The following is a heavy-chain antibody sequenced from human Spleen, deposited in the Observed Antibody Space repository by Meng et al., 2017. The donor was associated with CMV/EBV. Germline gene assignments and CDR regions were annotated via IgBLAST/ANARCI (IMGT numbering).Heavy chain of an antibody. V-gene: IGHV3-74*01. D-gene: IGHD3-16*01. CDR3: VTDPPLTGGRWFDP. Sequence: ASGLTFNSYWMHWVRQAPGRGLVWVSRINSDGSITRYADYVKGRFTISRDNAKNTLYLQMNSLRAEDTAVYYCVTDPPLTGGRWFDPWGQGTLVTVSS. CDR2: INSDGSIT. CDR1: GLTFNSYW. J-gene: IGHJ5*02.